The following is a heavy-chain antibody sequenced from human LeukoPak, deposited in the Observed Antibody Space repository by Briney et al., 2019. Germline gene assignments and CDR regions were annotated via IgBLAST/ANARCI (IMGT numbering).Heavy chain of an antibody. J-gene: IGHJ3*02. V-gene: IGHV3-48*03. CDR2: ISSSGGTI. CDR1: GFTFSSYE. D-gene: IGHD4-17*01. CDR3: AREGDYPGSAFDI. Sequence: GGSLRLSCAASGFTFSSYEMNWVRQAPGKGLEWASYISSSGGTIYYADSLKGRFTISRDNAKNSLYLQMNSLRAEDTAVYYCAREGDYPGSAFDIWGQGTMVTVSS.